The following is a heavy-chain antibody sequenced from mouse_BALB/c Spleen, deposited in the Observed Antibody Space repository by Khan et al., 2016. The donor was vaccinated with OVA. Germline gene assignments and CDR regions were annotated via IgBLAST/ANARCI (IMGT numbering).Heavy chain of an antibody. CDR3: AKDPHYYGMDY. CDR1: GFSLTDYA. V-gene: IGHV2-6-5*01. CDR2: IWGGGSK. Sequence: VELVESGPGLVAPSQSLSITCTVSGFSLTDYAVSWIRQPPGKGLEWLGVIWGGGSKYYNSVLKSRLSISKDNSTSQVFLKMNSRQTDDTAMYYCAKDPHYYGMDYWGQGTSVTVSA. J-gene: IGHJ4*01.